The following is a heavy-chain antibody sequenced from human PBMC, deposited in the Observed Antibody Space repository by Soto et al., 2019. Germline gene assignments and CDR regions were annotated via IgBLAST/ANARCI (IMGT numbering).Heavy chain of an antibody. Sequence: QPGGSLRLSCAVSGFSVSDNYMSWVRQAPGKGLEWVSVIYRGDATHYADSVKGRFTISRDNSKNTVYLQMNSLRAEDTAVYYCARDRSDSSRADSFDIWGQGTMVTVS. J-gene: IGHJ3*02. D-gene: IGHD6-25*01. V-gene: IGHV3-53*01. CDR2: IYRGDAT. CDR3: ARDRSDSSRADSFDI. CDR1: GFSVSDNY.